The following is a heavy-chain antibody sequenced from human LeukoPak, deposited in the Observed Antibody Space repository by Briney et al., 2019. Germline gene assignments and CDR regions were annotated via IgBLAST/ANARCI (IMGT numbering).Heavy chain of an antibody. CDR1: GYTFTSYG. D-gene: IGHD3-16*02. CDR3: ARVGYYDYIWGSYRYRKFDY. V-gene: IGHV1-18*01. J-gene: IGHJ4*02. CDR2: ISAYNGNT. Sequence: GASVKVSCKASGYTFTSYGISWVRQAPGQGLEWMGWISAYNGNTNYAQKLQGRVTMTTDTSTSAAYMELRSLRSDDTAVYYCARVGYYDYIWGSYRYRKFDYWGQGTLATVSS.